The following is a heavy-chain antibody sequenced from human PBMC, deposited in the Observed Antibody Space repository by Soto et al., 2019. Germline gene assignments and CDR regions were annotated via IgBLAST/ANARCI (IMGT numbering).Heavy chain of an antibody. Sequence: ESLKISCKGSGYSFDSVWIGWVRQMPGKDLEWMGLIYPGDSETRYSPSFQGQVTISADKSTNTAHLQWSSLKASDTAMYYCARPNAYSSSWDNYYVMDVWGQGTTVTVSS. V-gene: IGHV5-51*01. CDR1: GYSFDSVW. J-gene: IGHJ6*02. D-gene: IGHD6-13*01. CDR3: ARPNAYSSSWDNYYVMDV. CDR2: IYPGDSET.